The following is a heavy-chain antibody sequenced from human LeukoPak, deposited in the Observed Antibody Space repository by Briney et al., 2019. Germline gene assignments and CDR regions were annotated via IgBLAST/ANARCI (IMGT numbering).Heavy chain of an antibody. CDR2: INTNTGNP. J-gene: IGHJ4*02. Sequence: GASVKVSCKASGYTFTSYAVYWVRQAPGQGLEWMGWINTNTGNPTYAQGFTGRFVFSLDTSVSTAYLQISSLKAEDTAVYYCATRTATVITPYWGQGTLVTVSS. CDR1: GYTFTSYA. CDR3: ATRTATVITPY. D-gene: IGHD4-23*01. V-gene: IGHV7-4-1*02.